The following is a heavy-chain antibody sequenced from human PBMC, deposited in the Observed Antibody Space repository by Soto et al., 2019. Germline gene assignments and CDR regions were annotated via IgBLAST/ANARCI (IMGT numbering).Heavy chain of an antibody. CDR1: GFNFSSYN. Sequence: NPGGSLRLSCAASGFNFSSYNINWVRQAPGKGLEWVSSISSASNHIFYADSVKGRFTISRDNAKSSLNLQMNSLRAEDTAVYYCAKDRGRGSPVSGGMDVWGQGTTVTVSS. CDR2: ISSASNHI. CDR3: AKDRGRGSPVSGGMDV. D-gene: IGHD3-3*01. J-gene: IGHJ6*02. V-gene: IGHV3-21*01.